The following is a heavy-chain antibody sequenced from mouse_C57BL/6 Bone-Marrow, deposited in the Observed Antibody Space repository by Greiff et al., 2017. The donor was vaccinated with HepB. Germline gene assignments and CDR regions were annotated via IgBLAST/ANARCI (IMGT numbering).Heavy chain of an antibody. D-gene: IGHD1-1*01. CDR3: ARSSSAWFAY. Sequence: QVQLQQPGAELVKPGASVKLSCKASGYTFTSYWMHWVKQRPGQGLEWIGLIHPNSGSTNYNEKFKSKATLTVDKSSSTAYMQLSSLTSEDSAVYYCARSSSAWFAYWGQGTVVTVSA. V-gene: IGHV1-64*01. CDR2: IHPNSGST. J-gene: IGHJ3*01. CDR1: GYTFTSYW.